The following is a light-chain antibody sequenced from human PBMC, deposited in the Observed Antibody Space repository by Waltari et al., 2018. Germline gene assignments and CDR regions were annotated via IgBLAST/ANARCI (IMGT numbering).Light chain of an antibody. CDR3: HQYNNWPQT. Sequence: EIVMTQSPATLSVSPGERATLSCRASQSVGSKLAWYQQKPGQAPRLLIYGASTRATGIPARFSGSGSGTEFTLTISSLQSEDFAVYYCHQYNNWPQTFGQGTKVEIK. CDR1: QSVGSK. V-gene: IGKV3-15*01. CDR2: GAS. J-gene: IGKJ1*01.